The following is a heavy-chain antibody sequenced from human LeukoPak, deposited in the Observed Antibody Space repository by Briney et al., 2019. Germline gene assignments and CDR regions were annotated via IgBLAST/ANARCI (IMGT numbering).Heavy chain of an antibody. CDR2: IYYSGST. CDR1: GRSISSSSYY. V-gene: IGHV4-39*07. D-gene: IGHD3-10*01. J-gene: IGHJ4*02. Sequence: PSETLSLTCTVSGRSISSSSYYWGWIRPPPGKGLEWIGSIYYSGSTYYNPSLKSRVTISVDTSKNQFSLKLSSVTAADTAVYYCARVEEYYYGSGHIDYWGQGTLVTVSS. CDR3: ARVEEYYYGSGHIDY.